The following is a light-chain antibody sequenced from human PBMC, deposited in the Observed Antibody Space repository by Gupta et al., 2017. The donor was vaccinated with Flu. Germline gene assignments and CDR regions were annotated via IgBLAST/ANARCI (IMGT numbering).Light chain of an antibody. V-gene: IGKV1-39*01. Sequence: PSVRFASVGDRVTITCRARQSISSFLNWYQQKPGEAPKPLINGASRLRSGVPSRFSGGGSGTDFTLTISRLQPEEFATYYCQQRDKTPWTFGQGTKVEIK. CDR1: QSISSF. CDR3: QQRDKTPWT. CDR2: GAS. J-gene: IGKJ1*01.